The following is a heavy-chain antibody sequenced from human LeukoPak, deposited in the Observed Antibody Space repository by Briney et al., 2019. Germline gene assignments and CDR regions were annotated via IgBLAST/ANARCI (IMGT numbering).Heavy chain of an antibody. J-gene: IGHJ5*02. CDR1: GGTFSSYT. V-gene: IGHV1-69*02. Sequence: SVKVSCKASGGTFSSYTISWVRQAPGQGLEWMGRIIPILGIANYAQKFQGRVTITADKSTSTAYMELSSLRSEDTAVYYCASDHTIFGVVITPGWFDPWGQGTLVTVSS. CDR2: IIPILGIA. CDR3: ASDHTIFGVVITPGWFDP. D-gene: IGHD3-3*01.